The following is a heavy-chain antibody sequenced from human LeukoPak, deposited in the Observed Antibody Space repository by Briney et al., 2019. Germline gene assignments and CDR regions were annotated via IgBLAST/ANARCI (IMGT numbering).Heavy chain of an antibody. D-gene: IGHD2-15*01. Sequence: SETLSLTCAVYGGSFSGYYWSWIRQPPGKGLEWIGEINHSGSTNYNPSLKSRVTISVDTSKNQFSLKLRFVTAADTAVYYCARVRCSGGSCPYYYYYYYMDVWGKGTTVTISS. J-gene: IGHJ6*03. CDR1: GGSFSGYY. V-gene: IGHV4-34*01. CDR2: INHSGST. CDR3: ARVRCSGGSCPYYYYYYYMDV.